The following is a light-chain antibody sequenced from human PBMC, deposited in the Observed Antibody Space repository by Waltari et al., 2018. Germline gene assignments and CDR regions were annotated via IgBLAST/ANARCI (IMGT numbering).Light chain of an antibody. V-gene: IGKV3-15*01. Sequence: EIVMTQSPVTLSVSPGERATLSCWASQTVGSDLAWYQQKPGQPPRLLIYGASTRATDIPARFSGHGSGTEFTLIISGLQSEDFAVYYCQQYNEWPPLTFGGGTKVDIK. CDR2: GAS. CDR3: QQYNEWPPLT. J-gene: IGKJ4*01. CDR1: QTVGSD.